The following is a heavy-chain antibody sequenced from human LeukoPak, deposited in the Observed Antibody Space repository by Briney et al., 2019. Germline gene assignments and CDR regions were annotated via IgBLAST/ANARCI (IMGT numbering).Heavy chain of an antibody. CDR2: IRSKANSYAT. CDR1: GFTFSDYY. J-gene: IGHJ4*02. Sequence: GGSLRLSYAASGFTFSDYYMSWIRQAPGKGLEWVGRIRSKANSYATAYAASVKGRFTISRDDSKNTAYLQMNSLKTEDTAVYYCTSQLWFGESADYWGQGTLVTVSS. V-gene: IGHV3-73*01. D-gene: IGHD3-10*01. CDR3: TSQLWFGESADY.